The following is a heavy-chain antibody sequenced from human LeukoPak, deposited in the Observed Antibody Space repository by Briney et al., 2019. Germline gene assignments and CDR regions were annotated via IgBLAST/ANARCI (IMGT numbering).Heavy chain of an antibody. CDR1: GFTFSDYG. CDR3: AKDNGLGIWFSLDY. J-gene: IGHJ4*02. V-gene: IGHV3-30*18. Sequence: GGSLRLSCAASGFTFSDYGIHWVRQAPGKGLEWVAVISYDGSNKYYADSVKGRFTISRDNSKNTLYLQMNSLRAEDTAVYYCAKDNGLGIWFSLDYWGQGTLVAVSS. CDR2: ISYDGSNK. D-gene: IGHD3/OR15-3a*01.